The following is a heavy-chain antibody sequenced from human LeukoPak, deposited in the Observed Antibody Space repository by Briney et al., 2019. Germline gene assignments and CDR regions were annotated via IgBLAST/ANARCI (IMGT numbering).Heavy chain of an antibody. D-gene: IGHD3-22*01. V-gene: IGHV1-8*01. J-gene: IGHJ6*02. CDR2: MNPTSGKA. Sequence: ASVKVSCKASGYTFANYDVNWVRQATGQGLEWMGWMNPTSGKAGFAQRFQGRVSMTRNISISTAYMELSSLRSEDTAVYYCARDFFDGHGYTFYYYGMDVWGQGTTVTVSS. CDR3: ARDFFDGHGYTFYYYGMDV. CDR1: GYTFANYD.